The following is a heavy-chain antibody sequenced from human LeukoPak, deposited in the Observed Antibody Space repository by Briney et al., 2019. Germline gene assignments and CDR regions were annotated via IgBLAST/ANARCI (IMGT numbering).Heavy chain of an antibody. Sequence: GGSLRLSCAASGFTFSDYYMSWIRQAPGKGLEWVSYISSSGSTIYYADSVKGRFTISRDNAKNSLYLQMNSLRAEDTAVYYCARERLLWFGEPEGSDYWGQGTLVTVPS. V-gene: IGHV3-11*01. CDR1: GFTFSDYY. D-gene: IGHD3-10*01. CDR2: ISSSGSTI. J-gene: IGHJ4*02. CDR3: ARERLLWFGEPEGSDY.